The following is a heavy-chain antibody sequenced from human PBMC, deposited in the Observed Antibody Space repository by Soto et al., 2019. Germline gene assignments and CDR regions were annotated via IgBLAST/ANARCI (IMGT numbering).Heavy chain of an antibody. D-gene: IGHD2-2*02. J-gene: IGHJ4*02. CDR2: IQQDGSEK. Sequence: AGSLRLSCAVSVYTFTSYSMSWFRQDPGEGPEWVANIQQDGSEKYYVDSVKGRFTISRDNAKNSLYLQMNSLRAEDTAVYYCARDLPGYCTTTDCYSYFDYWGQGTLVTVSS. V-gene: IGHV3-7*03. CDR1: VYTFTSYS. CDR3: ARDLPGYCTTTDCYSYFDY.